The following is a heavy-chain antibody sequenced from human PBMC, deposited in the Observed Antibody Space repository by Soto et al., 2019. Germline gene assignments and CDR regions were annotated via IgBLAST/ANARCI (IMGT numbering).Heavy chain of an antibody. Sequence: EVQLLESWGGLVQPGGSLRVSCAASGFTFSSYAMGWVRQTPGRGLEWVATISGNAGSTDYADSVKGRFTISRDNSKNTLFLQMNTLRADDTAVYYCAKGHSSGWYGGSFDMWGQGTMVTVTS. CDR3: AKGHSSGWYGGSFDM. CDR2: ISGNAGST. V-gene: IGHV3-23*01. D-gene: IGHD6-19*01. CDR1: GFTFSSYA. J-gene: IGHJ3*02.